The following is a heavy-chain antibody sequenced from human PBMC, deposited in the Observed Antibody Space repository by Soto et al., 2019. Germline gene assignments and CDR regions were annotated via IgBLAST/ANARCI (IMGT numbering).Heavy chain of an antibody. CDR2: INPNSGGT. CDR1: GYTFTGYY. D-gene: IGHD6-6*01. CDR3: AREGPRPYYYYGMDV. J-gene: IGHJ6*02. Sequence: GASLKVSCKASGYTFTGYYMHWVRQAPGQGLEWMGWINPNSGGTNYAQKFQGWVTMTRDTSISTAYMELSRLRSDDTAVYYCAREGPRPYYYYGMDVWGQGTTVTVSS. V-gene: IGHV1-2*04.